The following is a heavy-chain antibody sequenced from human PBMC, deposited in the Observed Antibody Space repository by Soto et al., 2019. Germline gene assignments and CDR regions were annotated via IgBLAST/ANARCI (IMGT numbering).Heavy chain of an antibody. D-gene: IGHD3-22*01. CDR1: GFTFSSYA. Sequence: EVQLLESGGGLVQPGGSLRLSCAASGFTFSSYAMSWVRQAPGKGLEWVSAISGSGGSTYYADSVKGRFTISRDNSKNTLYLQMNSLRAEDTAVYYCAKDYYDGSGYYQNFDYWGQVTLVTVSS. V-gene: IGHV3-23*01. CDR3: AKDYYDGSGYYQNFDY. CDR2: ISGSGGST. J-gene: IGHJ4*02.